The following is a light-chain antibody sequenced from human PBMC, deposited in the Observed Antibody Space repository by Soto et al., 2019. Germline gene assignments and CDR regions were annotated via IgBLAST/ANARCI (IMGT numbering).Light chain of an antibody. CDR1: QSVSSSY. V-gene: IGKV3D-20*02. CDR2: DAS. Sequence: EIVLTRSPGTLSLSPGERATLSSRASQSVSSSYLAWYQQRPGQAPRLLIYDASTRATGIPDRFSGSGSGTDFTLTISSLEPEDFAVYYCQQRSNWPLTFGGGTKVDIK. J-gene: IGKJ4*01. CDR3: QQRSNWPLT.